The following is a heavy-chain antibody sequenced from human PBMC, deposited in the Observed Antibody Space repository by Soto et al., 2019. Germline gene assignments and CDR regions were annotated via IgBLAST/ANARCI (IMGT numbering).Heavy chain of an antibody. CDR3: AKIRANWNYQRYYYGMDV. CDR1: GFTFSSYG. Sequence: QVQLVESGGGVVQPGRSLRLSCAASGFTFSSYGMHWVRQAPGKGLEWVAVISYDGSNKYYADSVKGRFTISRDNSKNTLYLQMNSLRAEDTAVYYGAKIRANWNYQRYYYGMDVWGQGTTVTVSS. J-gene: IGHJ6*02. V-gene: IGHV3-30*18. D-gene: IGHD1-7*01. CDR2: ISYDGSNK.